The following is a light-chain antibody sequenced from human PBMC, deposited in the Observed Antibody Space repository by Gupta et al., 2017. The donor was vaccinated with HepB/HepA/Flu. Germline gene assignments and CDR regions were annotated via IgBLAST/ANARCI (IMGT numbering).Light chain of an antibody. CDR1: QSVYSS. CDR2: GAS. CDR3: QQYTLRPIT. J-gene: IGKJ4*01. Sequence: IVMTQSPVSLSVSPGERVTLSCRASQSVYSSLAWYQQKPGQAPRLLIYGASTRATDIPARFSGSGSGTEFTLTISSLQSEDFAVYFCQQYTLRPITFGRGTKLEIK. V-gene: IGKV3-15*01.